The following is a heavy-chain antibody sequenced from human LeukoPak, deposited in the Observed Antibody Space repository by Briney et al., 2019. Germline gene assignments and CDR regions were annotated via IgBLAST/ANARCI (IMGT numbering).Heavy chain of an antibody. CDR3: AKDPEWSGYSDFNDY. D-gene: IGHD3-3*01. Sequence: GFTXXXYAMSWVRQAPGKGRGWVSAISGSGGSTYYADSVKGRFTISRDNSKNTLYLQMNSLRAEDTAVYYCAKDPEWSGYSDFNDYWGQGTLVTVSS. CDR2: ISGSGGST. V-gene: IGHV3-23*01. CDR1: GFTXXXYA. J-gene: IGHJ4*02.